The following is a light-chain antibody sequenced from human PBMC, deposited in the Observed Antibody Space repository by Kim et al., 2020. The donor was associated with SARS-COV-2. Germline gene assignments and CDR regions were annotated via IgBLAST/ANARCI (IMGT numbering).Light chain of an antibody. CDR2: DAS. CDR1: QTVTSSD. J-gene: IGKJ4*01. V-gene: IGKV3-20*01. Sequence: EIVLTQSPGTLSLSPGERATLSCRASQTVTSSDVAWYQRKPGQTPRLLIYDASSRAAGIPDRFSGSGSRTDFTLTISGLQPEDFAVYYCQQYVTSPLTFGGGTKVDIK. CDR3: QQYVTSPLT.